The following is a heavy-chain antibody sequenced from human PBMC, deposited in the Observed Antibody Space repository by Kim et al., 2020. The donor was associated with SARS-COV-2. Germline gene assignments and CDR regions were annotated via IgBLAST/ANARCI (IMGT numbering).Heavy chain of an antibody. CDR3: AKGRGALMVYGIDV. D-gene: IGHD2-8*01. CDR1: GFTFSSSG. J-gene: IGHJ6*01. Sequence: GGSLRLSCTASGFTFSSSGMHWVRQAPGKGLEWVAVISFDGRNKYYADSVKGRFTISRDNSKNTLYLQMNSLRAEDTAVYYCAKGRGALMVYGIDVWGQGTTVTVSS. V-gene: IGHV3-30*18. CDR2: ISFDGRNK.